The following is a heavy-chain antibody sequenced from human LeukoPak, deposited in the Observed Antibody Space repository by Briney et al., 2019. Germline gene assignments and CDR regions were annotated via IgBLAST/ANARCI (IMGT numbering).Heavy chain of an antibody. CDR3: AKSEEGREDTLPFDP. J-gene: IGHJ5*02. CDR1: GFTFTKYA. CDR2: ISGDGGST. Sequence: GGSLRLSCAASGFTFTKYALGWVRQAPGQGLGWVSAISGDGGSTYHADSVKGRFTISRDNYKKTVYLQMNSLRAEDTAVYYCAKSEEGREDTLPFDPWGQGSQVSVSS. V-gene: IGHV3-23*01. D-gene: IGHD2-2*02.